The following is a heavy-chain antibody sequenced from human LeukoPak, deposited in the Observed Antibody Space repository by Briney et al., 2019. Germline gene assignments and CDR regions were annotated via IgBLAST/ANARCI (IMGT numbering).Heavy chain of an antibody. CDR1: GFTFISYS. D-gene: IGHD6-13*01. CDR3: ARSGSSFFNY. Sequence: GGSLRLSCAASGFTFISYSMNWVRQAPGKGLEWVSYISSSSAIYYADSVKGRFTISRDNAKKSLYLQMNSLRAEDTAVYYCARSGSSFFNYWGQGTLVTVSS. CDR2: ISSSSAI. J-gene: IGHJ4*02. V-gene: IGHV3-48*01.